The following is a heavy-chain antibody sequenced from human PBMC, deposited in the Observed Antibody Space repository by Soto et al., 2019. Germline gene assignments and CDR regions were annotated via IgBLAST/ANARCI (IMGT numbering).Heavy chain of an antibody. J-gene: IGHJ5*02. CDR3: ARQGNTAMVIGVDWFDP. CDR1: GYSFTSYW. Sequence: PGESLKISCKGSGYSFTSYWIGWVRQMPGKGLEWMGIIYPGDSDTRYSPSFQGQVTISADKSISTAYLQWSSLKASDTAMYYCARQGNTAMVIGVDWFDPWGQGTPVTVSS. CDR2: IYPGDSDT. D-gene: IGHD5-18*01. V-gene: IGHV5-51*01.